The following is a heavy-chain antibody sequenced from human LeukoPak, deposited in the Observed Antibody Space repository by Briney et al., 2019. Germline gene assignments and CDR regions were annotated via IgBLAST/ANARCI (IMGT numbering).Heavy chain of an antibody. CDR1: GYTFTSYA. CDR3: ARGGKYYFGSGSYPTTMDV. D-gene: IGHD3-10*01. J-gene: IGHJ6*02. Sequence: ASVKVSCKASGYTFTSYAMHWVRQAPGQGLEWMGWISAYNDNTNYAQKLQGRVTMTTDTSTSTAYMELRSLRSDDTAVYYCARGGKYYFGSGSYPTTMDVWGQGTTVTVSS. V-gene: IGHV1-18*01. CDR2: ISAYNDNT.